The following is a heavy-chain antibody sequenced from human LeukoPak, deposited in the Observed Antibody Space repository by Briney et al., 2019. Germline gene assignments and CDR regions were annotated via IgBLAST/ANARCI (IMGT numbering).Heavy chain of an antibody. CDR3: ARRPSRYGSGSYYRS. Sequence: SETLSLTCTVSGGSISSSTYYWGWIRQPPGKGLEWIGSIYYSGSTYYNPSLNSRVTISVDTSKNQFSLKLSSVTASDTAVYYCARRPSRYGSGSYYRSWGQGTPVTVSS. CDR2: IYYSGST. D-gene: IGHD3-10*01. J-gene: IGHJ5*02. CDR1: GGSISSSTYY. V-gene: IGHV4-39*01.